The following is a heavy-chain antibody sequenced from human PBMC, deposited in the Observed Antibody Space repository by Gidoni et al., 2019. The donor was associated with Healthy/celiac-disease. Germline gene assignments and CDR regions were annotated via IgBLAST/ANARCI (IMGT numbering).Heavy chain of an antibody. Sequence: EVQLLESGGGLVQPGGSLRLSCAASGFTFSSYAMTWVRQAPGKGLEWVSAISCSGGSTYYADSVKGRFTISRDNSKNTLYLQMNSLRAEDTAVYYCAKGSEVGSGSYYTMIYYYYGMDVWGQGTTVTVSS. CDR2: ISCSGGST. J-gene: IGHJ6*02. D-gene: IGHD3-10*01. CDR3: AKGSEVGSGSYYTMIYYYYGMDV. V-gene: IGHV3-23*01. CDR1: GFTFSSYA.